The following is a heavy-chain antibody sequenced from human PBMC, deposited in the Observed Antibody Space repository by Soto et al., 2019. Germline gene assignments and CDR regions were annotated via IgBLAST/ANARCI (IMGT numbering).Heavy chain of an antibody. Sequence: ASVKVSCKASGYTFTSYGISWVRQAPGQGLEWMGWISAYNGNTNYAQKLQGRVTMTTDTSTSTAYMELRSLRSDDTAVYYCARDDSSSWYVDYYYGMDVWGQGTRVTVSS. J-gene: IGHJ6*02. CDR1: GYTFTSYG. CDR3: ARDDSSSWYVDYYYGMDV. V-gene: IGHV1-18*04. D-gene: IGHD6-13*01. CDR2: ISAYNGNT.